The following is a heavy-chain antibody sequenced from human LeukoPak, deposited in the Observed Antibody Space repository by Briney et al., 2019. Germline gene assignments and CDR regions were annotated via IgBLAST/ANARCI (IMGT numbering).Heavy chain of an antibody. Sequence: SETLSLTCTVSGGSISSSSYYWGWIRQPPGKGLEWIGSIYYSGSTYYNPSLKSRVTISVDTSKNQFSLKLSSVTAADTAVYYCARLGGYSYGYTSFDYWGQGTLVTVSS. CDR1: GGSISSSSYY. CDR2: IYYSGST. V-gene: IGHV4-39*07. D-gene: IGHD5-18*01. J-gene: IGHJ4*02. CDR3: ARLGGYSYGYTSFDY.